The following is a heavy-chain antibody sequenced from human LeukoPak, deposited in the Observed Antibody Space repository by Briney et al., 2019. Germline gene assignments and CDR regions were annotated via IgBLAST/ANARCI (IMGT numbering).Heavy chain of an antibody. J-gene: IGHJ6*03. D-gene: IGHD7-27*01. CDR3: TREGLGYYYYYMDV. Sequence: PGGSLRLSCAASGFTFSSYAMSWVRQAPGKGLEWVGFIRSKAYGGTTEYAASVKGRFTISRDDSKSIAYLQMNSLKTEDTAVYYCTREGLGYYYYYMDVWGKGTTVTISS. CDR2: IRSKAYGGTT. V-gene: IGHV3-49*04. CDR1: GFTFSSYA.